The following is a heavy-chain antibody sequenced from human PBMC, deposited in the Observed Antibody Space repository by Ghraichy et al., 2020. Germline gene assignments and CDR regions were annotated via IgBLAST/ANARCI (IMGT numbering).Heavy chain of an antibody. CDR3: AKDLSWASPTSIFGVVNPFDY. CDR2: ISGSGGST. CDR1: GFTFSSYA. J-gene: IGHJ4*02. Sequence: GGSLRLSCAASGFTFSSYAMSWVRQAPGKGLEWVSAISGSGGSTYYADSVKGRFTISRDNSKNTLYLQMNSLRAEDTAVYYCAKDLSWASPTSIFGVVNPFDYWGQGTLVTVSS. D-gene: IGHD3-3*01. V-gene: IGHV3-23*01.